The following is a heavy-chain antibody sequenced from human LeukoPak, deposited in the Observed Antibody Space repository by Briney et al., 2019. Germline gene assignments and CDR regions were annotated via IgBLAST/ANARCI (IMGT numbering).Heavy chain of an antibody. CDR2: IYWDDDK. CDR3: ARVVPAANGYYFDY. Sequence: SGPTLVKPTQTLTLTCTFSGFSLSTSGVGVGWIRQPPGKALEWLALIYWDDDKRYSPSLKSRLTITKDTSKNQVVLTMTNMDPVDTATYYCARVVPAANGYYFDYWGQGTLVTVSS. D-gene: IGHD2-2*01. CDR1: GFSLSTSGVG. V-gene: IGHV2-5*02. J-gene: IGHJ4*02.